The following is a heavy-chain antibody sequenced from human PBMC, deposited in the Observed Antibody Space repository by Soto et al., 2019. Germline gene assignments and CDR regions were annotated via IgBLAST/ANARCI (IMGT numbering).Heavy chain of an antibody. V-gene: IGHV3-48*01. Sequence: GGSLRLSCAASGFTFSSYSMNWVRQAPGKGLEWVSYISSSSSTIYYADSVKGRFTISRDNAKNSLYLQMNSLRAEDTAVYYCARESRMITFGGVIFAFDIRGQGTMVTVSS. D-gene: IGHD3-16*02. CDR2: ISSSSSTI. J-gene: IGHJ3*02. CDR3: ARESRMITFGGVIFAFDI. CDR1: GFTFSSYS.